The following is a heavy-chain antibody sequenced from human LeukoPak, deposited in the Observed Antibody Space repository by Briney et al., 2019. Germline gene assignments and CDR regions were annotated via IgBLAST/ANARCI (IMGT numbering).Heavy chain of an antibody. V-gene: IGHV3-23*01. CDR1: GFTFSSYG. Sequence: PGRSLRLSCAASGFTFSSYGMHWVRQAPGKGLEWVSAISGSGGSTYYADSVKGRFTTSRDNSKNTLYLQMNSLRAEDTAVYYCAKVTQNYGSGSYYFDYWGQGTLVTVSS. CDR3: AKVTQNYGSGSYYFDY. J-gene: IGHJ4*02. D-gene: IGHD3-10*01. CDR2: ISGSGGST.